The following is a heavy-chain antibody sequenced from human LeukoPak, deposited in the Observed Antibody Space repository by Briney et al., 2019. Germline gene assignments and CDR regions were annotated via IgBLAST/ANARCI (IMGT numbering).Heavy chain of an antibody. CDR2: IHSSGGS. CDR1: RASISNYY. CDR3: ARLGSYHDF. D-gene: IGHD1-26*01. J-gene: IGHJ4*02. Sequence: PSETLSLTCTVSRASISNYYWSWIRQTPDKGLEWMGHIHSSGGSSYYPSLKSRLTLSIDTSRNQLSLKLPSVTAADTAVYFCARLGSYHDFWGQGALVTVSS. V-gene: IGHV4-4*09.